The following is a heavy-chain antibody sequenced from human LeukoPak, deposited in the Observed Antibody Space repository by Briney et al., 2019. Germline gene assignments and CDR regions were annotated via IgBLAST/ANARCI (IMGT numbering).Heavy chain of an antibody. Sequence: SETLSLTCTVSGGSISSSSYYWGWVRQPPGKGLEWIGSIYYSGSTNYNPSLKSRVTISVDTSRNQFSLKLSSVTAADTAVYYCARRRGRGYDLPSKYYFDYWGQGTLVTVSS. CDR3: ARRRGRGYDLPSKYYFDY. CDR2: IYYSGST. V-gene: IGHV4-39*07. J-gene: IGHJ4*02. D-gene: IGHD5-12*01. CDR1: GGSISSSSYY.